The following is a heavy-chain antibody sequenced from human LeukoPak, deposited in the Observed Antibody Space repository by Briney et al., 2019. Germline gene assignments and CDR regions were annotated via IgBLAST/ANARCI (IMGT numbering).Heavy chain of an antibody. Sequence: PGGSLRLSCEASGFILRNHWMTWVRQGQGKGLEWVANINQDGSEKFYVDSVKGRFTISRDNAKNSLFLQLNSLRAEDTAVYYCARVWQYYYDYSAFDIWGQGTMVTVS. J-gene: IGHJ3*02. D-gene: IGHD3-16*01. V-gene: IGHV3-7*01. CDR2: INQDGSEK. CDR3: ARVWQYYYDYSAFDI. CDR1: GFILRNHW.